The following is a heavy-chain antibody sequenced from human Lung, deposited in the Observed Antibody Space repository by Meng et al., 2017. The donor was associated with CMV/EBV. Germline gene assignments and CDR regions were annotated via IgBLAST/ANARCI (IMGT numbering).Heavy chain of an antibody. CDR1: GGTSNTYT. CDR3: AGRGPYGRVLNV. D-gene: IGHD3-10*01. CDR2: IIPYLDES. V-gene: IGHV1-69*10. J-gene: IGHJ3*01. Sequence: SVKVSCKASGGTSNTYTFNWVRQAPRRGLEWMGGIIPYLDESNYAQTFQGRLTITSDRSTAAFMELTSLRSEDTAVYFCAGRGPYGRVLNVWGQGTLVTVSS.